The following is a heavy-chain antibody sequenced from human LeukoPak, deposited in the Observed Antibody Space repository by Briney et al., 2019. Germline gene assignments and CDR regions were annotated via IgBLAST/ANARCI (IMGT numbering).Heavy chain of an antibody. CDR3: ARHLASYSSSSWGADY. CDR1: GGSISSSSYY. D-gene: IGHD6-6*01. J-gene: IGHJ4*02. CDR2: IYYSGRT. V-gene: IGHV4-39*01. Sequence: SETLSLTCTVSGGSISSSSYYWGWIRQPPGKGLVGIRSIYYSGRTYYNPSLKSRVIISVETSKNQFSLKLSSVTAADTAVYYCARHLASYSSSSWGADYWGQGTLVTVSS.